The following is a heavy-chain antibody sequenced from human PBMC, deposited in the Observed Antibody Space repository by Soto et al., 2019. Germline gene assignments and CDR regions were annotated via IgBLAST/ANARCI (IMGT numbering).Heavy chain of an antibody. CDR1: GYPFTGYY. V-gene: IGHV1-2*04. D-gene: IGHD2-15*01. J-gene: IGHJ6*02. CDR2: INPNSGGT. CDR3: ARERTNCSGGSCYSPFYYYYGMDV. Sequence: ASVKVSCKASGYPFTGYYMHWVRQAPGQGLEWMGWINPNSGGTNYAQKFQGWVTMTRDTSISTAYMELSRLRSDDTAVYYCARERTNCSGGSCYSPFYYYYGMDVWGQGTTVTVSS.